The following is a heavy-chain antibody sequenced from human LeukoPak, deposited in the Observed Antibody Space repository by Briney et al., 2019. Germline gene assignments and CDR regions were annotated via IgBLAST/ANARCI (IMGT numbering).Heavy chain of an antibody. CDR1: GGSIRSNSYY. CDR2: INHSGST. D-gene: IGHD2-15*01. J-gene: IGHJ4*02. CDR3: ARREGWSLSHYGY. V-gene: IGHV4-39*07. Sequence: SETLSLTCTVSGGSIRSNSYYWGWIRQPPGKGLEWIGEINHSGSTNYNPSLRSRVTISVGTSKDQFSLKLSSVTAADTAVYYCARREGWSLSHYGYWGQGTLVTVSS.